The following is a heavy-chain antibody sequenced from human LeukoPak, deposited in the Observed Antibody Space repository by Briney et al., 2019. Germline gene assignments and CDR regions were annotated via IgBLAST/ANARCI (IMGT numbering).Heavy chain of an antibody. D-gene: IGHD3-16*01. CDR2: ISGSGGST. Sequence: GGSLRLSCAASGFTFSSYAMSWVRQAPGKGLEWVSAISGSGGSTYYADSVKGRFTISRDNSKNTLYLQMNSLRAEDTAVYYCAKDGEEFYDYVWGSSLYYFDYWGQGNLVTVSS. CDR3: AKDGEEFYDYVWGSSLYYFDY. CDR1: GFTFSSYA. V-gene: IGHV3-23*01. J-gene: IGHJ4*02.